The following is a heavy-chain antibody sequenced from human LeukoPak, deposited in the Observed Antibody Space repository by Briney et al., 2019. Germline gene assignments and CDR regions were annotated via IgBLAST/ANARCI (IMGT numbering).Heavy chain of an antibody. D-gene: IGHD3-22*01. V-gene: IGHV4-39*01. CDR3: ARLTYTYYYDSSTYSF. CDR1: GGSISSSRYY. CDR2: IYYSGST. J-gene: IGHJ4*02. Sequence: PSETLSLTCTVSGGSISSSRYYWGWIRQPPGKGLEWIGSIYYSGSTYYNPSLKSRVTISVDTSKNQFSLRLSSVTAADTAVYYCARLTYTYYYDSSTYSFWGQGTLVTVSS.